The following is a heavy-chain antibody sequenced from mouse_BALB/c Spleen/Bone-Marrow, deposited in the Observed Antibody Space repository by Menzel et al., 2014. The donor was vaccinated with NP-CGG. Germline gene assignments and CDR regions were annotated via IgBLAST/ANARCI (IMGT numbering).Heavy chain of an antibody. D-gene: IGHD1-1*01. V-gene: IGHV3-1*02. CDR3: ARGGYYGSSYFDY. Sequence: VQLQQPGPDLVKSSQSLSLTCTVTGYSITSGYNWHWIRQFPGNTLEWMGYIHYSGYTNYNPSLKSRISITRDTSKNQFFLQLNSVTTEDTATYHCARGGYYGSSYFDYWGRGTTLTVSS. CDR2: IHYSGYT. CDR1: GYSITSGYN. J-gene: IGHJ2*01.